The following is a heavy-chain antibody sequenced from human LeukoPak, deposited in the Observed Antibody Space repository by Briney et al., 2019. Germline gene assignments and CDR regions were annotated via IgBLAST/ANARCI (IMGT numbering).Heavy chain of an antibody. CDR2: ISSNGNT. D-gene: IGHD2-15*01. J-gene: IGHJ6*03. Sequence: GGSLRLSCAASGFTFSTYGMYWVRQAPEKGLEYVSSISSNGNTYYANSVKGRFTICRDNPKNTLYLQMGSLRDEDLAVYCCARARVAAKSGYMDVWGTGTTVTISS. V-gene: IGHV3-64*01. CDR3: ARARVAAKSGYMDV. CDR1: GFTFSTYG.